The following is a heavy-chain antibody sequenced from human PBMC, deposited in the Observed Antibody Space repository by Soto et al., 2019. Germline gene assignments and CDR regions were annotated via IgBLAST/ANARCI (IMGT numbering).Heavy chain of an antibody. Sequence: EVQAVESGGGLVQPGGSLRLSCTASGFTVSSKYMGWVRQGPGKGLECVSVLYSAGRRRYADYVKGRLTISSDNSGTTLYLQMNSLRADDTAVSYCACDYVSGGNHYFFDVWGQGTTVTVSS. J-gene: IGHJ6*02. V-gene: IGHV3-66*01. CDR3: ACDYVSGGNHYFFDV. CDR1: GFTVSSKY. D-gene: IGHD3-10*01. CDR2: LYSAGRR.